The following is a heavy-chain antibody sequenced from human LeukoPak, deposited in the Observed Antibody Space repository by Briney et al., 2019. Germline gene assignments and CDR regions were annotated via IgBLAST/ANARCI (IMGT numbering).Heavy chain of an antibody. V-gene: IGHV1-24*01. CDR2: FDPEDGET. D-gene: IGHD3-10*01. CDR1: GYTLTELS. CDR3: ATDRPYYGAGSYYMTH. Sequence: ASVKVSCKVSGYTLTELSIHWVRQAPGKGLGWMGGFDPEDGETIYAQKFQGRVTMTEDTSTDTAYMELSSMRSEDTAVYYCATDRPYYGAGSYYMTHWGQGTLVTVSS. J-gene: IGHJ4*02.